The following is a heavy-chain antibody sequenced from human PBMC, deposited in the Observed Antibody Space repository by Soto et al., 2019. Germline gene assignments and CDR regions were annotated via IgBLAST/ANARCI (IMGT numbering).Heavy chain of an antibody. J-gene: IGHJ3*02. CDR3: ARDPTTVTTHAFDI. D-gene: IGHD4-17*01. V-gene: IGHV4-31*03. CDR2: IYYSGST. CDR1: GDSISSAGYS. Sequence: SETLSLTCTVSGDSISSAGYSWSWIRQHPGKGLEWIGYIYYSGSTYYNPSLKSRVTISVDTSKNQFSLKLSSVTAADTAVYYCARDPTTVTTHAFDIWGQGTMVTVSS.